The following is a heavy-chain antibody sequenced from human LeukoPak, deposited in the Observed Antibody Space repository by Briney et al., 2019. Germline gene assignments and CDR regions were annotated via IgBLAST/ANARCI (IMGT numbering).Heavy chain of an antibody. CDR2: IIPIFGTA. D-gene: IGHD1-26*01. Sequence: SVKVSCKASGGTFSSYAISWVRQAPGQGLEWMGRIIPIFGTANYAQKFQGRVTITTNESTSTAYMELSSLRSEDTAVYYCARGPWELLYYFDYWGQGTLVTVSS. J-gene: IGHJ4*02. V-gene: IGHV1-69*05. CDR3: ARGPWELLYYFDY. CDR1: GGTFSSYA.